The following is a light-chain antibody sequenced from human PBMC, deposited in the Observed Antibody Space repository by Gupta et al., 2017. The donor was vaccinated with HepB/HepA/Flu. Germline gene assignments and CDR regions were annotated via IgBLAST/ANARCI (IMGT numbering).Light chain of an antibody. CDR3: QQSYSTRRT. CDR2: AAS. V-gene: IGKV1-39*01. Sequence: DIQMTQSPSSLSASVGDRVTITCRASQSISSYLNWYQQKPGKAPKLLIYAASSLQSGVPSRFSGSGSGTDFTLTISSLQPEAFATYYCQQSYSTRRTFGQGTKVEIK. J-gene: IGKJ1*01. CDR1: QSISSY.